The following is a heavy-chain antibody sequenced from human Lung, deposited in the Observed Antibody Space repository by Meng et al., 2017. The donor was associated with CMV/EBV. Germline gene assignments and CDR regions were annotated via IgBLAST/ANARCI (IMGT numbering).Heavy chain of an antibody. V-gene: IGHV3-74*01. CDR3: AKDNYDFWSVDY. Sequence: GGSLRLSCAASGITITGYWMHWVRQVPGKGLVWVSRIETGGSITNYADSVKGRFTISRDNAKNTLYLQMNSLRVEDTGVYYCAKDNYDFWSVDYWGQGTLVTVSS. CDR2: IETGGSIT. J-gene: IGHJ4*02. D-gene: IGHD3/OR15-3a*01. CDR1: GITITGYW.